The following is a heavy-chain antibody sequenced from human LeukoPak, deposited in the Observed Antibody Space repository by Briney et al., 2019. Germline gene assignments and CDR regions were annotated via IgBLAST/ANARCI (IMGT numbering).Heavy chain of an antibody. CDR2: IYTSGST. CDR1: GGSISSYY. CDR3: ARAYRSGYPPAANWFDP. D-gene: IGHD3-22*01. V-gene: IGHV4-4*07. Sequence: SETLSLTCTVSGGSISSYYWSWIRQPAGKGLEWIGRIYTSGSTNYNPSLKSRVTISVDTSKNQFSLKLSSVTAADTAVYYCARAYRSGYPPAANWFDPWGQGTLVTVSS. J-gene: IGHJ5*02.